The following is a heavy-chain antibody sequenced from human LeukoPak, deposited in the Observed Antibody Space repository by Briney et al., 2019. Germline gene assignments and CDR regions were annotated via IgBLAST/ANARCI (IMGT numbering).Heavy chain of an antibody. D-gene: IGHD3-9*01. CDR2: ISGSGVST. Sequence: QSGGSLRLSCAASGFTFSSYEMHWVRQAPGKGLEWVSAISGSGVSTYYADSVKGRFTISRDNSKNTLYLQMNSLRAEDTAVYYCARARYFDWQIPRIDYWGQGTLVTVSS. V-gene: IGHV3-23*01. J-gene: IGHJ4*02. CDR1: GFTFSSYE. CDR3: ARARYFDWQIPRIDY.